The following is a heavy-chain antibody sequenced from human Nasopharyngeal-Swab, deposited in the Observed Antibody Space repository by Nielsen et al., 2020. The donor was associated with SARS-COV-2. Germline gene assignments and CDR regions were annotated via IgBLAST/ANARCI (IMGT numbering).Heavy chain of an antibody. D-gene: IGHD5-12*01. V-gene: IGHV1-2*02. J-gene: IGHJ6*02. CDR2: INPNSGGT. Sequence: WVRQAPGQGLEWMGWINPNSGGTNYARKFQGRVTMTRDTSISTAYTELSRLRSDDTAVYYCARDQYSGYDSSYYYYGMDVWGQGTTVTVSS. CDR3: ARDQYSGYDSSYYYYGMDV.